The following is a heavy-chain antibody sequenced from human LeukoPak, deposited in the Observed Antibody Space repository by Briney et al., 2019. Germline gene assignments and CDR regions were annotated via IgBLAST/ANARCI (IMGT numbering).Heavy chain of an antibody. J-gene: IGHJ3*02. CDR2: LNPNSGGT. CDR3: ARDVRDAFDI. D-gene: IGHD2-8*01. V-gene: IGHV1-2*06. CDR1: GYTFTDYY. Sequence: ASVKVSCKASGYTFTDYYIHWVRQAPGQRLEWMGRLNPNSGGTIYAQKFQGRVIMTRDTSISTAYMELNRLTSDDTAVYYCARDVRDAFDIWGQGTMVTVSS.